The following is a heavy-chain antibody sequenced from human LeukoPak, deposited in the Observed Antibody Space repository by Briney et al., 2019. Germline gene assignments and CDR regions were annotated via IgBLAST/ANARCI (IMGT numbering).Heavy chain of an antibody. V-gene: IGHV1-2*02. CDR3: AGLRGYDPCYFDY. CDR2: INPNSGGT. D-gene: IGHD5-12*01. J-gene: IGHJ4*02. Sequence: ASVKVSCKASGYSFTGYYMHWGRQAPGQGREWMGCINPNSGGTDYAQKFQGRVTMTRDTSISTAYMELSRLTSDDTAVYYCAGLRGYDPCYFDYWGQGALVAVSS. CDR1: GYSFTGYY.